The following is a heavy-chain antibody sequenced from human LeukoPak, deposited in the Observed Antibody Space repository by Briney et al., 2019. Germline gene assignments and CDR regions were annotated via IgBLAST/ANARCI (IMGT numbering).Heavy chain of an antibody. D-gene: IGHD2-8*01. CDR3: ASSVSHPSYGMDV. V-gene: IGHV4-4*02. CDR1: GVSISSSNW. CDR2: IYHSGST. J-gene: IGHJ6*02. Sequence: PSETLSLTCAVSGVSISSSNWWSWVRQPPGKGLEWIGEIYHSGSTNYNPSLKSRVTISVDKSQNQFSLKLSSVTAADTAVYYCASSVSHPSYGMDVWGQGTTVTVSS.